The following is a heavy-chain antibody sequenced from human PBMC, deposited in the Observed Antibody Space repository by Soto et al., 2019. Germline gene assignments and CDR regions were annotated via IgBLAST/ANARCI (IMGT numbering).Heavy chain of an antibody. CDR2: INPSGGST. CDR3: ARDRTYFNSLTGYETMFKGPDY. Sequence: ASVKVSCKASRNTFTTYYVHWVRQAPGQRLEWMGVINPSGGSTSYAQKFQGRVTMTRDTSTSTVYMELSSLRSEDTAVYYCARDRTYFNSLTGYETMFKGPDYWGQGTLVSVSS. CDR1: RNTFTTYY. D-gene: IGHD3-9*01. V-gene: IGHV1-46*03. J-gene: IGHJ4*02.